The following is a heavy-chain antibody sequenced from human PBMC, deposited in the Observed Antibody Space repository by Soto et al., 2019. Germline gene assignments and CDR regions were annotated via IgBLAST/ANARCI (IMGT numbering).Heavy chain of an antibody. J-gene: IGHJ4*02. D-gene: IGHD6-6*01. CDR1: GCTFTSPW. CDR3: ASGGSSLNFDS. CDR2: IKSKTDGGTT. Sequence: PGGSLRLSCAASGCTFTSPWMSCVRQAPGKGLGWVGRIKSKTDGGTTDYAAPVRGRFTISRDDSKNTLYVQMNSLRAEDTAVYYCASGGSSLNFDSWGQGTLVTVSS. V-gene: IGHV3-15*05.